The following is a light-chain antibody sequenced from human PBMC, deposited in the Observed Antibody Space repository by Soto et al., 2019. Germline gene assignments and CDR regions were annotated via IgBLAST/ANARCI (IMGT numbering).Light chain of an antibody. CDR2: DAS. CDR3: HQYNKWPPIT. V-gene: IGKV3-15*01. Sequence: VLTQSPATLSLSPGERPTLSCRASHSVRSDLAWYQQKPGQSPRLLLFDASTRATGIPARFSGSGSGTELTLTISNLQPEDFAVYYCHQYNKWPPITFGQGTKVDIK. CDR1: HSVRSD. J-gene: IGKJ1*01.